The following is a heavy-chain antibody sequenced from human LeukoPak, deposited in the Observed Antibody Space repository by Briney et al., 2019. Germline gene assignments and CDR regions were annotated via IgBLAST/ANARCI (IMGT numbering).Heavy chain of an antibody. D-gene: IGHD7-27*01. Sequence: PSETLSLTCTVSGGSISSYYWSWLRQPAGKGLEWIGRIYTSGSTNYNPSLKSRVTMSVDTSKNQFSLKLSSVTAADTAVYYCARVPLGYYYYYMDVWGKGTTVTVSS. CDR2: IYTSGST. CDR3: ARVPLGYYYYYMDV. CDR1: GGSISSYY. V-gene: IGHV4-4*07. J-gene: IGHJ6*03.